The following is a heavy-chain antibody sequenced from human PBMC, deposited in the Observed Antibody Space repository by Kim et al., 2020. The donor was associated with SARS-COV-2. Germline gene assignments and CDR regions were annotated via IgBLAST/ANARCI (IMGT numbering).Heavy chain of an antibody. V-gene: IGHV4-39*01. J-gene: IGHJ4*02. Sequence: PSLKSRVTISVDTSKNQFSRKLSSVTAADTAVYYCARWLRSTGRSVRFDYWGQGTLVTVSS. D-gene: IGHD5-12*01. CDR3: ARWLRSTGRSVRFDY.